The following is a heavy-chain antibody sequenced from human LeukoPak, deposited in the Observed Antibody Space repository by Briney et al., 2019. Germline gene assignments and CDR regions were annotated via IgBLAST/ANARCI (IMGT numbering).Heavy chain of an antibody. V-gene: IGHV1-2*06. CDR3: ARDQNSNYNNWFDP. J-gene: IGHJ5*02. Sequence: ASVKVSCKASGYTFTDYYMHWVRQAPGQGLEWMGRINPNSGGTNYAQKFRARVTMTRDTSISTAYMELSRLRSDDTAVYYCARDQNSNYNNWFDPWGQGTLVTVSS. CDR1: GYTFTDYY. D-gene: IGHD5-24*01. CDR2: INPNSGGT.